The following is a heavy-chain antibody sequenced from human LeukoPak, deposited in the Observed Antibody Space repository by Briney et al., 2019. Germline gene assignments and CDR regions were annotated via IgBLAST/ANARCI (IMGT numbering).Heavy chain of an antibody. CDR1: GFTFDDYA. D-gene: IGHD2-21*02. CDR2: ISWNSGSI. CDR3: AKGLVVTASHFDY. J-gene: IGHJ4*02. Sequence: TGGSLRLSCAASGFTFDDYAMHWVRQAPGKGLEWVSGISWNSGSIGYADSVKGRLTISRDNAKNSLYLQMNSLRAEDTALYYCAKGLVVTASHFDYWGQGTLVTVSS. V-gene: IGHV3-9*01.